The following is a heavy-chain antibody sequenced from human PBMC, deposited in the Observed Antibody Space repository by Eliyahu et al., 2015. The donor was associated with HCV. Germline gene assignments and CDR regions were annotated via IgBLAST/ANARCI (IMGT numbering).Heavy chain of an antibody. CDR1: GGSISSSDYY. V-gene: IGHV4-39*01. CDR3: ARRVHDGGGHHYFDY. Sequence: QLQLQESGPGLVKPSETLSLTCTVSGGSISSSDYYWDWIRQSPGKGLEWIGTIYYSGSTAYNPSLKSRITISVDTSKNQFSLNLSSVTAADTAVYYCARRVHDGGGHHYFDYWGQGTLVTVSS. J-gene: IGHJ4*02. D-gene: IGHD3-22*01. CDR2: IYYSGST.